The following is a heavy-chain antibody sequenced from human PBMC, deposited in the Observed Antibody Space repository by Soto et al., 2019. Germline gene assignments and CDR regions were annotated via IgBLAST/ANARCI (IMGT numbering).Heavy chain of an antibody. CDR3: AREAYGDYVVDY. CDR2: ISYDGSNK. Sequence: QVQLVESGGGVVQPGRSLRLSCAASGFTFSSYTMHWVRQAPGKGLEWVALISYDGSNKYYADSVKGRFTISRDNSKYTLYLQMNSLRPEDTAVYVCAREAYGDYVVDYWGQGTLVTVSS. V-gene: IGHV3-30-3*01. D-gene: IGHD4-17*01. J-gene: IGHJ4*02. CDR1: GFTFSSYT.